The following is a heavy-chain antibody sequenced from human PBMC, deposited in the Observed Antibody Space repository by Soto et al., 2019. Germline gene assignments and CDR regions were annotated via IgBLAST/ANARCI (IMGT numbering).Heavy chain of an antibody. J-gene: IGHJ4*02. V-gene: IGHV3-23*01. Sequence: GLIRHPYGASEFTCINFGMRWIRQIPGKGLEWVSGLSAAGDTTYYADSVKGRVTISRDNSKNTLHLQMSSLRDEDTAVYYCAKTFKYSNSGFEYWGLGTLVTGSS. CDR2: LSAAGDTT. CDR3: AKTFKYSNSGFEY. D-gene: IGHD4-4*01. CDR1: EFTCINFG.